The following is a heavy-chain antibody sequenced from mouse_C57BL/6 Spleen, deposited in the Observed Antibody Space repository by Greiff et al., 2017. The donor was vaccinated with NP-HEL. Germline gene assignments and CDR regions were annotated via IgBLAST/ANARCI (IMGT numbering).Heavy chain of an antibody. CDR1: GFTFSSYG. CDR3: ARQDSSGYVPDY. V-gene: IGHV5-6*01. D-gene: IGHD3-2*02. J-gene: IGHJ2*01. CDR2: ISSGGSYT. Sequence: EVQRVESGGDLVKPGGSLKLSCAASGFTFSSYGMSWVRQTPDKRLEWVATISSGGSYTYYPDSVKGRFTISRDNAKNTLYLQMSSLKSEDTAMYYCARQDSSGYVPDYWGQGTTLTVSS.